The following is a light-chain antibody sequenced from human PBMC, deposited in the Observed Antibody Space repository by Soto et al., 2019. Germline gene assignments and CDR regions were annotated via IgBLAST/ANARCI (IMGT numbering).Light chain of an antibody. Sequence: EIVLTQSPATLSLSPGERATLSCRASQSVNNYLAWYQQKPGQAPRLLIYDASDRATGIPARFSGSGSGTDFTLTSSSLGPEDFAVYYCQLRSNWLFTFGPGTKVDIK. CDR2: DAS. CDR3: QLRSNWLFT. J-gene: IGKJ3*01. V-gene: IGKV3-11*01. CDR1: QSVNNY.